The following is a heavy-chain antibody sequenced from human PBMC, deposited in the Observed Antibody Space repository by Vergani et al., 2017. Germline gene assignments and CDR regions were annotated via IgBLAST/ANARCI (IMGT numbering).Heavy chain of an antibody. D-gene: IGHD2-21*02. CDR1: GGSIRSYY. CDR2: IYTSGST. J-gene: IGHJ4*02. V-gene: IGHV4-4*07. CDR3: ARGDDYYFDY. Sequence: QVQLQESGPGLVKPSETLSLTCTVSGGSIRSYYWSWIRKPAGKVLEWIGRIYTSGSTNYNPSLKSRVTMSVDTSKNQFALKLSSVTDADTAVYYCARGDDYYFDYWGQGTLVTVSS.